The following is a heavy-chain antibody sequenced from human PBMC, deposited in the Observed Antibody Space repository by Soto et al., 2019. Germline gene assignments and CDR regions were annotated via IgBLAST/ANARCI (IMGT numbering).Heavy chain of an antibody. CDR1: GFTFSSYG. D-gene: IGHD6-13*01. Sequence: QVQLVESGGGVVQPGRSLRLSCAASGFTFSSYGMHWVRQAPGKGLEWVAVISYDGSNKYYADSVKCRFTISRDNSKNTLYLQMNSLRAEDTAVYYCAKDAIAAAGASVFGWYFDLWGRGTLVTVSS. J-gene: IGHJ2*01. CDR3: AKDAIAAAGASVFGWYFDL. V-gene: IGHV3-30*18. CDR2: ISYDGSNK.